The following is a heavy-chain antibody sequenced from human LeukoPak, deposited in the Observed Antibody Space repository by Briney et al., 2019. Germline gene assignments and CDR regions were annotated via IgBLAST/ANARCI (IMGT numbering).Heavy chain of an antibody. V-gene: IGHV3-15*01. CDR2: IKSKTDGGTT. CDR1: GFTFSNAW. D-gene: IGHD2-2*02. CDR3: TTGIVVVPAAIGSQGFDY. Sequence: GGSLRLSCAASGFTFSNAWMSWVRQAPGKGLEWVGRIKSKTDGGTTDYAAPVKGRFTISRDDSKNTLYLQMNSLKTEDTAVYYCTTGIVVVPAAIGSQGFDYWGQGTLVTVSS. J-gene: IGHJ4*02.